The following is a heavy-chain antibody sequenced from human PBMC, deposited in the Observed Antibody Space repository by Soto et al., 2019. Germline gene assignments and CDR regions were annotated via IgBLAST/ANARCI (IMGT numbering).Heavy chain of an antibody. V-gene: IGHV4-39*01. J-gene: IGHJ6*02. D-gene: IGHD3-22*01. CDR3: ARQGRNTKIVLLRHYATDF. CDR2: VFYSGDT. CDR1: SGSISSNSYF. Sequence: LSLTCSVSSGSISSNSYFWAWIRQPPGKGLEWIGAVFYSGDTYYSESLKSRVTMSVDTSKNQFSLKLNSVTAADTAVYYCARQGRNTKIVLLRHYATDFWGQGTAVTVSS.